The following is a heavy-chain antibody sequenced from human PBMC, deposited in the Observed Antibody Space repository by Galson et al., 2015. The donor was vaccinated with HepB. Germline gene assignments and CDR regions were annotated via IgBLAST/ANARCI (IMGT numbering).Heavy chain of an antibody. J-gene: IGHJ4*02. Sequence: SVKVSCKVSGYTLTELSMHWVRQAPGKGLEWMGGFDPEDGETIYAQKFQGRVTMTEDTSTDTAYMELSSLRSEDTAVYYCATGMTTVTDQLDYWGQGTLVTVSS. CDR1: GYTLTELS. D-gene: IGHD4-17*01. CDR2: FDPEDGET. V-gene: IGHV1-24*01. CDR3: ATGMTTVTDQLDY.